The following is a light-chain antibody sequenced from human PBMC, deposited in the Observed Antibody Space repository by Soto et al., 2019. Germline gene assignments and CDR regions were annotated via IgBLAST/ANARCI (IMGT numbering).Light chain of an antibody. CDR1: QNVNSNF. CDR2: GAS. Sequence: EIVLTQSPGTLSLSPGERATLSCRASQNVNSNFLAWYQQKPGQAPRLLISGASNRATGIPDRFSGSGSGTDFTLTISRLEPEDFAVYYCQQYGNSNRKCGQGTKVDIK. V-gene: IGKV3-20*01. CDR3: QQYGNSNRK. J-gene: IGKJ1*01.